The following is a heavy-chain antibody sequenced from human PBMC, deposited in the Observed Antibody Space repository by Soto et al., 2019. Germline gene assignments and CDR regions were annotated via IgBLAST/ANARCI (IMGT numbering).Heavy chain of an antibody. Sequence: SETLSLTCTVSGGSISSYYWSWIRQPPGKGLEWIGYIYYSGSTNYNPSLKSRVTISVDTSKNQFSLKLSSVTAADTAVYYCARDLSSQDGAIAAFDIWGQGTMVTVSS. CDR2: IYYSGST. CDR3: ARDLSSQDGAIAAFDI. V-gene: IGHV4-59*01. D-gene: IGHD6-13*01. J-gene: IGHJ3*02. CDR1: GGSISSYY.